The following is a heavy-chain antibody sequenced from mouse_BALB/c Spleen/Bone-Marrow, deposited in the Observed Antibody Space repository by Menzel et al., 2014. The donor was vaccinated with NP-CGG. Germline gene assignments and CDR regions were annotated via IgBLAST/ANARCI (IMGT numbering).Heavy chain of an antibody. J-gene: IGHJ3*01. D-gene: IGHD2-4*01. CDR2: ISGGGSYT. V-gene: IGHV5-9-2*01. CDR1: GFTFSNYG. CDR3: ARHAYYDQTEVSFVY. Sequence: EVQLQQSGGGLVKSGGSLKLSCAASGFTFSNYGMSWVRQTPEKRLEWVATISGGGSYTFYSDSVKGRFTIPRDNAKNNLYLQLSSLRSEDTALYYCARHAYYDQTEVSFVYWGQGTLVTVSA.